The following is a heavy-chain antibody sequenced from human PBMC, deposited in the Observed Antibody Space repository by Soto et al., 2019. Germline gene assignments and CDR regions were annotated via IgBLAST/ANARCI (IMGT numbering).Heavy chain of an antibody. D-gene: IGHD3-22*01. CDR3: ARESADSSGYFDY. J-gene: IGHJ4*02. Sequence: SQTLSLTCAISGDSASESSVSWNWIRQSPSRGLEWLGRTYYRSKWSNDYAVSVKSRITINPDTSKNQFSLQLNSVTPEDTAVYYCARESADSSGYFDYWGQGTLVTVSS. CDR1: GDSASESSVS. V-gene: IGHV6-1*01. CDR2: TYYRSKWSN.